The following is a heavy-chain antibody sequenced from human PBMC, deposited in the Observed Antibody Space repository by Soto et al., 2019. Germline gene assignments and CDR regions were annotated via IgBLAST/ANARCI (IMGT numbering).Heavy chain of an antibody. D-gene: IGHD3-22*01. Sequence: QVQLQESGPGLVKPSQTLSLTCTVSGASISGGDYYWTWIRQPPGKGLEWIWSIYYTGNTYSNPSLEIRLSISVAPASTQFAFRLNSVTAPDAAIYFYASATYESSTYYLDYGGQGTLVTITS. J-gene: IGHJ4*02. CDR1: GASISGGDYY. CDR2: IYYTGNT. CDR3: ASATYESSTYYLDY. V-gene: IGHV4-30-4*01.